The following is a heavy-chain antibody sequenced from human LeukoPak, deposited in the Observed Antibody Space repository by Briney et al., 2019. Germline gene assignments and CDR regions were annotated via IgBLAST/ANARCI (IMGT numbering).Heavy chain of an antibody. Sequence: SVKVSCKASGGTFSSYAISWVRQAPGQGLEWMGRIIPIFGTANYAQKFQGRVTITTDESTSTAYMELSSLRSEDTAVYYCAGQPYYYGSSGYYPKSEKYYFDYWGQGTLVTVSS. CDR2: IIPIFGTA. D-gene: IGHD3-22*01. J-gene: IGHJ4*02. CDR1: GGTFSSYA. V-gene: IGHV1-69*05. CDR3: AGQPYYYGSSGYYPKSEKYYFDY.